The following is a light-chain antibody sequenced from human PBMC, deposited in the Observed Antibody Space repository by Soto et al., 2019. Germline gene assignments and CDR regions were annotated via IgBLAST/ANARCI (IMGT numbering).Light chain of an antibody. CDR2: DVS. J-gene: IGKJ5*01. Sequence: IVLTQSPATLSLSPGERATLSCRASQSVSSYLAWYQQKPGQSPRLLIYDVSHRATGVPARFSGTGSETDFTLTISGLQSEDSAVYFCQQYNNWPFSFGRGTRLEIK. V-gene: IGKV3-11*01. CDR1: QSVSSY. CDR3: QQYNNWPFS.